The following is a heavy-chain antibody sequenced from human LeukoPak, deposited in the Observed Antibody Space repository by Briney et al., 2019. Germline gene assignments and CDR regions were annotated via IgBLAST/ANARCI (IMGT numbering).Heavy chain of an antibody. CDR1: GFTFSSYS. D-gene: IGHD6-13*01. V-gene: IGHV3-48*04. J-gene: IGHJ4*02. Sequence: PGGSLRLSCAASGFTFSSYSMNWVRQAPGKGLEWVSYISSSSSTIYYADSVKGRFTISRDNAKNSLYLQMNSLRAEDTAVYYCARSRQLGLDYWGQGTLVTVSS. CDR3: ARSRQLGLDY. CDR2: ISSSSSTI.